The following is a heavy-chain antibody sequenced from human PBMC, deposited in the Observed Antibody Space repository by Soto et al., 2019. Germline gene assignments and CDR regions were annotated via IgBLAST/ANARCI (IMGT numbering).Heavy chain of an antibody. J-gene: IGHJ6*02. D-gene: IGHD2-2*01. CDR3: ARTLHEYPLLYRMDV. CDR1: GDSVSSNSAA. CDR2: TYYRSKWYN. Sequence: SQTLSLTCAISGDSVSSNSAAWNWIRQSPSRGLEWLGRTYYRSKWYNDYAVSVKSRITINPDTSKNPFSLQLNSVPPEATAVYYCARTLHEYPLLYRMDVWGQGTTVTVSS. V-gene: IGHV6-1*01.